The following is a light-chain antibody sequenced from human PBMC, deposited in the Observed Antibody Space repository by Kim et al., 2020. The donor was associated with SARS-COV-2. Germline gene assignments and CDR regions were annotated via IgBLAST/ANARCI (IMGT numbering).Light chain of an antibody. Sequence: VPVGDRVTITCRASKGITNSLAWYQQKPGKVPQLLIYAASALQSGVPSRFSGSGSGTDFTLTISSLQPEDVATYYCQKYNSAPWTFGQGTKVEIK. CDR2: AAS. J-gene: IGKJ1*01. V-gene: IGKV1-27*01. CDR3: QKYNSAPWT. CDR1: KGITNS.